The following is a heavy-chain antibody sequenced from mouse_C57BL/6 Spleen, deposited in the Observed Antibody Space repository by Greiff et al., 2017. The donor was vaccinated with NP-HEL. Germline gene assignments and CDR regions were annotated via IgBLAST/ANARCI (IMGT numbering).Heavy chain of an antibody. Sequence: QVQLQQSGAELVMPGASVKLSCKASGYTFTSYWMHWVKQRPGQGLEWIGEIDPSDSYTNYNQKFKGKSTLTVDKSSSTAYMQLSSLTSEDSAVYYCALWGTTGVVYWGQGTSVTVSS. J-gene: IGHJ4*01. D-gene: IGHD1-1*01. CDR1: GYTFTSYW. CDR3: ALWGTTGVVY. V-gene: IGHV1-69*01. CDR2: IDPSDSYT.